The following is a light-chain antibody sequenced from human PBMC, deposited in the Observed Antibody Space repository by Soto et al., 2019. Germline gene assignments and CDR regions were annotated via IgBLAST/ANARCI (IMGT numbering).Light chain of an antibody. CDR3: MQGTHWPIT. V-gene: IGKV2-30*02. J-gene: IGKJ5*01. CDR1: QSLVHSDGIAY. Sequence: DVVMTQSPLSLPVTLGQPASISCRSNQSLVHSDGIAYFSWFQQRPGRSPRRLIYKVSNRDSGVPARFSGSGSGPCFGTKIRRGEAGDVGVYYCMQGTHWPITFGQGTRLEIK. CDR2: KVS.